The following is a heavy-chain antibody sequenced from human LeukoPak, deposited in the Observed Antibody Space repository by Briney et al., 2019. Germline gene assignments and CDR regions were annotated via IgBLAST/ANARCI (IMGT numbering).Heavy chain of an antibody. J-gene: IGHJ4*02. CDR1: GFTFKNYA. Sequence: PGGSLRLSCAASGFTFKNYAMSWVRQAPARGLEWVASLRGDGETFYADSVKGRFTLSRDDSRNSVYLHLNNLRVEDTAVYYCAKASWVPSADAVLWGQGTVVTVS. D-gene: IGHD3-10*01. CDR3: AKASWVPSADAVL. CDR2: LRGDGET. V-gene: IGHV3-23*01.